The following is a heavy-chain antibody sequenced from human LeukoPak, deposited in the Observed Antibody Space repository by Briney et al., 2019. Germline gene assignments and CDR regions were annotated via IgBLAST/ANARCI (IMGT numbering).Heavy chain of an antibody. CDR2: ISSSSTYI. CDR3: ARETTYDSSGYYYFDY. D-gene: IGHD3-22*01. J-gene: IGHJ4*02. CDR1: GFTFSNYN. V-gene: IGHV3-21*01. Sequence: GGSLRLSCAASGFTFSNYNMNWVRQAPGKGLEWASSISSSSTYIYYADSVKGRFTISRDNAKNSLYLQMNSLRAEDTAVYYCARETTYDSSGYYYFDYWGQGTLVTVSS.